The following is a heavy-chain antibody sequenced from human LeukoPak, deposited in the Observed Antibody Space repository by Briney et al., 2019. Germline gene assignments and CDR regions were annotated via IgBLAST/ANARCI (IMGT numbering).Heavy chain of an antibody. CDR1: GGSISSGDYY. J-gene: IGHJ3*02. CDR2: IYYSGST. V-gene: IGHV4-61*08. D-gene: IGHD3-3*01. CDR3: ARGITIFGVASI. Sequence: SETLSLTCTVSGGSISSGDYYWSWIRQPPGKGLEWIGYIYYSGSTNYNPSLKSRVTISVDTSKHQFSLKLSSVTAADTAVYYCARGITIFGVASIWGQGTMVTVSS.